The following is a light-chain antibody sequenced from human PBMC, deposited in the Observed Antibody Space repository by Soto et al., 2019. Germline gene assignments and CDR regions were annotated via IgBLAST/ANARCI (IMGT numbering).Light chain of an antibody. J-gene: IGLJ1*01. CDR3: AAWDDTVRSYV. CDR2: RND. V-gene: IGLV1-47*01. CDR1: ISNIGNNY. Sequence: QSVLTQPPSVSGTPGQRVTISCSGSISNIGNNYVYWFQQLPGTAPKVLSNRNDQRPSGVPDRFSGSKSGTSASLAISWLRSEDEAEYYCAAWDDTVRSYVFGTGTKLTVL.